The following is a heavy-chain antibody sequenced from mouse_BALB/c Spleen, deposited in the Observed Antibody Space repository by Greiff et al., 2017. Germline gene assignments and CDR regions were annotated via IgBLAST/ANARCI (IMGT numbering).Heavy chain of an antibody. CDR2: IWAGGST. D-gene: IGHD3-1*01. Sequence: VKLMESGPGLVAPSQSLSITCTVSGFSLTSYGVHWVRQPPGKGLEWLGVIWAGGSTNYNSALMSRLSISKDNSKSQVFLKMNSLQTDDTAMYYCARDRGVFSAGAMDYWGQGTSVTVSS. CDR3: ARDRGVFSAGAMDY. J-gene: IGHJ4*01. V-gene: IGHV2-9*02. CDR1: GFSLTSYG.